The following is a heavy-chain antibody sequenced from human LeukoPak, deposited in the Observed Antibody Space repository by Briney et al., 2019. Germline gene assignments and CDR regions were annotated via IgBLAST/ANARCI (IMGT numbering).Heavy chain of an antibody. D-gene: IGHD3-10*01. CDR1: GFTFSSYG. Sequence: GGSLRLTCAASGFTFSSYGMHWVRQAPGKGLEWVAVISYDGSNKYYADSVKGRFTISRDNSKNTLYLQMNSLRAEDTAVYYCASLVRGVIPYYWGQGTLVTVSS. V-gene: IGHV3-30*03. CDR2: ISYDGSNK. J-gene: IGHJ4*02. CDR3: ASLVRGVIPYY.